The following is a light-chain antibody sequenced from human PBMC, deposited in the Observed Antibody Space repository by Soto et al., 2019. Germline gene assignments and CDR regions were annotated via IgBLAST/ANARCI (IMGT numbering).Light chain of an antibody. CDR2: GAS. V-gene: IGKV1-39*01. J-gene: IGKJ1*01. Sequence: DIQVTQSPSSLSASVGDRVTITCRASQSIGTYLNWYHQKPGKAPQLLIYGASTLQSGVPSRFSGSGSGTHFTLTINSLQPEDFGTFSCQQSYSTPTFGQGTNVDIK. CDR3: QQSYSTPT. CDR1: QSIGTY.